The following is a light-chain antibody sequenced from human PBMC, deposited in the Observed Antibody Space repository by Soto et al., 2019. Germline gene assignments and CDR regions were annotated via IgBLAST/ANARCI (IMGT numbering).Light chain of an antibody. Sequence: DIQMTQSPSSLSASVGDRVTITCRASQSISNYLNWYQQKPGEAPKLLIYAASTLQSGVPSRFSGSGSGTDFTLTISSLQPEDFATDYCQQSYSAPPLTFGGGTKVEIK. CDR1: QSISNY. V-gene: IGKV1-39*01. J-gene: IGKJ4*01. CDR2: AAS. CDR3: QQSYSAPPLT.